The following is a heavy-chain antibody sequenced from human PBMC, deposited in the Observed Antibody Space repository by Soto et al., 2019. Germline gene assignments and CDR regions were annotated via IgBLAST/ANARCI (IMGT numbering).Heavy chain of an antibody. D-gene: IGHD3-10*01. J-gene: IGHJ4*02. CDR3: ARGRSLLWFGEP. Sequence: EVQLVGSGGGLVQPGGSLKLSCAASGFTFSSYLMSWVRQAPGKGLEWVANMNQDGSEIYYVDSVRGRFTISRDNAENSLYLQMNSLRAEATAVYYCARGRSLLWFGEPRGQGTLVTVSS. CDR2: MNQDGSEI. V-gene: IGHV3-7*01. CDR1: GFTFSSYL.